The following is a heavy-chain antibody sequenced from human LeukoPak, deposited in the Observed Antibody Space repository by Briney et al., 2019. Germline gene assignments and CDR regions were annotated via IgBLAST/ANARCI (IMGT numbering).Heavy chain of an antibody. CDR2: IRFDGRDK. CDR3: AKDRYSSSSTFTIDPFDY. Sequence: GGSLRLSCAASEFTFSSYGMNWVRQAPGKGLEWVAFIRFDGRDKYYTDSVKGRFTISRDNSKSTLDLQMNSLRVEDTAVYYCAKDRYSSSSTFTIDPFDYWGQGILVTVS. CDR1: EFTFSSYG. J-gene: IGHJ4*02. D-gene: IGHD6-13*01. V-gene: IGHV3-30*02.